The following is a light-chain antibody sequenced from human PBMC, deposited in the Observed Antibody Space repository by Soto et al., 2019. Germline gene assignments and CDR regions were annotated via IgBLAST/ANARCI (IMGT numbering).Light chain of an antibody. J-gene: IGKJ5*01. V-gene: IGKV1-5*01. CDR3: QQYDSVFT. CDR1: QSISIW. CDR2: DAS. Sequence: DIQMTQSPSTLSAFVGDRVTITCRASQSISIWLAWYQQKPGKAPKLLIYDASNLEAGVPSRLRGSGSGTDFTFTIRSLQAEDVGTYFCQQYDSVFTFGQGTRLEIK.